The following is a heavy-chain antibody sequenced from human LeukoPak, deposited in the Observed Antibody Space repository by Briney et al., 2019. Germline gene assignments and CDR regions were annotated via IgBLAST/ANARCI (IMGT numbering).Heavy chain of an antibody. CDR1: GFTFSSYG. CDR2: ISYGGSNK. J-gene: IGHJ6*02. D-gene: IGHD2-2*01. Sequence: GRSLRLSCAASGFTFSSYGMHWVRQAPGKGLEWVAVISYGGSNKYYADSVKGRFTISRDNSKNTLYLQMNSLRAEDTAVYYCAKAAINYYYGMDVWGQGTTVTVSS. V-gene: IGHV3-30*18. CDR3: AKAAINYYYGMDV.